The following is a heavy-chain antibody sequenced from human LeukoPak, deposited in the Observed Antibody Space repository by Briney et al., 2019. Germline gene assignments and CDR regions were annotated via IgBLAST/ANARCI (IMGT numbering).Heavy chain of an antibody. D-gene: IGHD2-21*02. CDR3: AGGYCGGDCYGD. J-gene: IGHJ1*01. CDR1: GFSFSSYA. V-gene: IGHV3-21*01. Sequence: GGSLRLSCAASGFSFSSYAMNWVRQAPGKGLEWVSSIDSSSSHIYYADSVKGRFTISRDNTKSSLYLQMNSLRAEDMAVYYCAGGYCGGDCYGDWGQGTLVTVSS. CDR2: IDSSSSHI.